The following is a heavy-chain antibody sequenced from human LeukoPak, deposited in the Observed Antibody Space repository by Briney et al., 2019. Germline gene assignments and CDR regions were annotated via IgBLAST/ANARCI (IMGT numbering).Heavy chain of an antibody. CDR3: ARADDYGGNPGAFDI. CDR2: ISTYNLHT. V-gene: IGHV1-18*01. Sequence: ASVKVSCKTSGYTFTSFGVSWVRQAPGRGLEWIGWISTYNLHTNYAHDLRGRVTMTTDTFTSTAYMELRSLTSDDTALYYCARADDYGGNPGAFDIWGQGTMVTVSS. D-gene: IGHD4-23*01. CDR1: GYTFTSFG. J-gene: IGHJ3*02.